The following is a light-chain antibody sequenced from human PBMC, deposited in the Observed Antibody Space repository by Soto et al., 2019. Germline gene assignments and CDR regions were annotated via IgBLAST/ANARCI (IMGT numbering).Light chain of an antibody. CDR1: QSVSSSY. CDR3: QQYGSSPWT. Sequence: EIVLTQSPGTLSLSPGERATLSCRASQSVSSSYLAWYQQKPGQAPRLLIYGASRRATGIPDRFSGSGSGTDFTLTISRLEPEDFAVYYCQQYGSSPWTFGQGTMVEIK. CDR2: GAS. J-gene: IGKJ1*01. V-gene: IGKV3-20*01.